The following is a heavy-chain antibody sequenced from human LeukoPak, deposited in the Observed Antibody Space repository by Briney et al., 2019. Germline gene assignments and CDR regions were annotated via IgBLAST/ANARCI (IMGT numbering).Heavy chain of an antibody. CDR1: GFTFSDYA. D-gene: IGHD6-13*01. CDR2: ISQGI. V-gene: IGHV3-23*01. Sequence: GGSLRLSCAASGFTFSDYAMNWVRQAPGKGLEWVPTISQGIYYADSVRGRFTISRDNSKNTLHLQMNSLRAEDTAVYYCAKLWTIVAAGRKYYFDYWGQGTLVTVSS. CDR3: AKLWTIVAAGRKYYFDY. J-gene: IGHJ4*02.